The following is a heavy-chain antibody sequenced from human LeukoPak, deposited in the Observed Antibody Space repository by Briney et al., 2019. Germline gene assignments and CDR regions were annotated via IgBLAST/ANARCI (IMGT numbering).Heavy chain of an antibody. CDR3: AGQQPPLGFDY. CDR1: GFTFSSYA. Sequence: PGGSLRLSCAASGFTFSSYAMHWVRQAPGKGLEWVAVISYDGSNKYYADSVKGRFTISRDNSKNTLYLQMNSLRAEDTAVYYYAGQQPPLGFDYWGQGTLVTVSS. V-gene: IGHV3-30-3*01. CDR2: ISYDGSNK. D-gene: IGHD6-13*01. J-gene: IGHJ4*02.